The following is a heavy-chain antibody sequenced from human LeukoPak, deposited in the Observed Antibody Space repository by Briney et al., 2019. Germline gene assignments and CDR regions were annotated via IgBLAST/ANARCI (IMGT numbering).Heavy chain of an antibody. V-gene: IGHV4-31*03. Sequence: SETLSLTCTVSGASISSGGYSWSWIRQHPGRGLEWIVYIYYSGSTYYNPSLKSRVTISVDTSKHQFSLKLNSVTAADTAVYYCARDSYGSGLDVFDIWGQGTMVTVSS. CDR1: GASISSGGYS. CDR2: IYYSGST. CDR3: ARDSYGSGLDVFDI. J-gene: IGHJ3*02. D-gene: IGHD3-10*01.